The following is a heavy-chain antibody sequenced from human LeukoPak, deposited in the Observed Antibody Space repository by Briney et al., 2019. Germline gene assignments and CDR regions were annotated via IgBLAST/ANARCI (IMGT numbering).Heavy chain of an antibody. Sequence: GASVKVSCKASGGTFSNYGISWVRQVPGQGLEWMGGIIPMFGTTSYAQKFQGRVTITADESTSTVYMELRSLTSEDTAVYYCARGQSSLGSPYYFDYWGQGTLVTVSS. J-gene: IGHJ4*02. CDR3: ARGQSSLGSPYYFDY. CDR2: IIPMFGTT. CDR1: GGTFSNYG. D-gene: IGHD3-16*01. V-gene: IGHV1-69*13.